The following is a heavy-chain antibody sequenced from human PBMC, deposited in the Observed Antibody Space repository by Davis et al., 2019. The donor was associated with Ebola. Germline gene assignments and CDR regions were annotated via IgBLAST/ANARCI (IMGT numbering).Heavy chain of an antibody. V-gene: IGHV3-49*04. J-gene: IGHJ4*02. D-gene: IGHD4-23*01. CDR2: IRSKAYGGTT. Sequence: LSLTCPASGFTFGDYAMSWVRQAPGKGLEWVGFIRSKAYGGTTEYAASVKGRFTISRDDSKSIAYLQMDSLKTEDTAVYYCSRDYGGAGDYWGQGTLVTVSS. CDR1: GFTFGDYA. CDR3: SRDYGGAGDY.